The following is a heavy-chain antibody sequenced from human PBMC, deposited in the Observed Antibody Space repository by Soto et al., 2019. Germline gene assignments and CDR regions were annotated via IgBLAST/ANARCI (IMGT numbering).Heavy chain of an antibody. CDR3: TTAEHDYGDSSDAFDI. V-gene: IGHV3-7*01. CDR1: GFTFSSYW. D-gene: IGHD4-17*01. Sequence: GGSLRLSCAASGFTFSSYWMSWVRQAPGKGLEWVANIKQDGSEKYYVDSVKGRFTISRDNAKNSLYLQMNSLRAEDTAVYYCTTAEHDYGDSSDAFDIWGQGTMVTVSS. J-gene: IGHJ3*02. CDR2: IKQDGSEK.